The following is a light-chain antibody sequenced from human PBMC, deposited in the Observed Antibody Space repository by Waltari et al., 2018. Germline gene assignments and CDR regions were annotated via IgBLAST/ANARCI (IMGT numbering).Light chain of an antibody. Sequence: QSALTQPASVTGSLGQSITISCTGTINADNDFSYVSWFQQHPGRVPKLLIYNVRNRPSGTSDRFSGSKSGSTASLNISGLQSEDEADYYCFSYTSRSTVLFGGGTKLTVL. J-gene: IGLJ2*01. CDR3: FSYTSRSTVL. CDR2: NVR. CDR1: INADNDFSY. V-gene: IGLV2-14*03.